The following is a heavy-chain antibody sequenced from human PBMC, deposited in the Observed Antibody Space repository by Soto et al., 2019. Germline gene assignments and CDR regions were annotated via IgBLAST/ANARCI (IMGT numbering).Heavy chain of an antibody. V-gene: IGHV3-30-3*01. D-gene: IGHD1-20*01. J-gene: IGHJ6*02. CDR3: SKGEYYRCLYNWHHHFGMDV. CDR2: ISYDGSNK. CDR1: GFTFSSYA. Sequence: GGSLRLSCAASGFTFSSYAMHWVRQAPGKGLEWVAVISYDGSNKYYADSVKGRFTISRDNSKNTLYLQMNSLRAEDTAVYYWSKGEYYRCLYNWHHHFGMDVWGQGTPVPVS.